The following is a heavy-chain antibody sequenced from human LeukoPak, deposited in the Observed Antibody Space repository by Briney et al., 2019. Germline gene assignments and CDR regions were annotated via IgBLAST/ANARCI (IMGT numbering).Heavy chain of an antibody. J-gene: IGHJ4*02. CDR3: ARARGVSTGYRPIDY. V-gene: IGHV3-33*01. CDR1: GFTFSTSG. Sequence: PGGALRLYCAASGFTFSTSGMHWVRQAPGKGLEWVAVIWYDGSNKHYAESVKGRFSISRDNSKSTLYLQVNSLRAEDTAVYYCARARGVSTGYRPIDYWGQGTLVTVSS. D-gene: IGHD3-22*01. CDR2: IWYDGSNK.